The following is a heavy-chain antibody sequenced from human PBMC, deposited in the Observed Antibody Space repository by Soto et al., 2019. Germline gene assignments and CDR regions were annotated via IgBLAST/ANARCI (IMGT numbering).Heavy chain of an antibody. CDR1: GYSLTKYG. D-gene: IGHD2-2*01. CDR2: INPGNGDT. J-gene: IGHJ6*02. Sequence: ASVKVSCKTSGYSLTKYGLHWVRQAPGQRLEWMGWINPGNGDTKYSQKFQGRVTITRDTSATTAYMELSSLRSEDSAVFYCARTDCSSTSCYNYYYYGMDVWGQGTTVTVSS. CDR3: ARTDCSSTSCYNYYYYGMDV. V-gene: IGHV1-3*01.